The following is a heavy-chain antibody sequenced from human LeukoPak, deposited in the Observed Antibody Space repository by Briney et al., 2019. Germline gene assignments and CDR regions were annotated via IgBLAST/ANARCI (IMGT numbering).Heavy chain of an antibody. CDR3: ARDQEVVAAGNDAFDI. J-gene: IGHJ3*02. CDR1: GFTFSSYS. D-gene: IGHD6-13*01. CDR2: ISSNSRYI. V-gene: IGHV3-21*01. Sequence: GGSLRLSCAASGFTFSSYSMKWVRQAPGKGLEWVSSISSNSRYIYYADSMKGRFTISRDNAKNSLYLQMNSLRAEDTAVYYCARDQEVVAAGNDAFDIWGQGTMVTVSS.